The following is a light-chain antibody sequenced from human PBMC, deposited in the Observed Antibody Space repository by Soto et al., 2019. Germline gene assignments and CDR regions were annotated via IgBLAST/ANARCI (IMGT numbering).Light chain of an antibody. CDR3: QQRSNWPLT. CDR1: QSVSSN. V-gene: IGKV3D-15*01. J-gene: IGKJ4*01. Sequence: EIVMTQSPATLSVSPGERATLSCRASQSVSSNLAWYQQKPGQAPRLLIYGVYTRAPGIPARFSGSGSGTEFTLTISSLEPEDFAVYYCQQRSNWPLTFGGGTKVDIK. CDR2: GVY.